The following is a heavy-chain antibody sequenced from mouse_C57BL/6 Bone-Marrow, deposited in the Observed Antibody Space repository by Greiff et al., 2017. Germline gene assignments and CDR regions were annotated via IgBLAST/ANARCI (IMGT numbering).Heavy chain of an antibody. J-gene: IGHJ3*01. D-gene: IGHD1-2*01. Sequence: QVHVKQPGAELVKPGASVKMSCKASGYTFTSYWITWVKQRPGQGLEWIGDIYPGSGSTNYNEKFKSKATLTVDTSSSTAYMQLSSLTSEDSAVYYCARWGRLLRLAWFAYWGQGTLVTVSA. CDR3: ARWGRLLRLAWFAY. V-gene: IGHV1-55*01. CDR2: IYPGSGST. CDR1: GYTFTSYW.